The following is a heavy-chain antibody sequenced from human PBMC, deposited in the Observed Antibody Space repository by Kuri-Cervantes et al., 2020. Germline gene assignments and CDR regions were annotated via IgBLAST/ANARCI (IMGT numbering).Heavy chain of an antibody. V-gene: IGHV4-34*01. CDR1: GGSFSGYY. CDR3: ATNYGSGIGSFDY. CDR2: INHSGST. Sequence: GSLRLSCAVYGGSFSGYYWSWIRQPPGKGLEWIGEINHSGSTNYNPSLKSRVTISVDRSKNQFSLKLSSVTAADTAVYYCATNYGSGIGSFDYWGQGTLVTVSS. D-gene: IGHD3-10*01. J-gene: IGHJ4*02.